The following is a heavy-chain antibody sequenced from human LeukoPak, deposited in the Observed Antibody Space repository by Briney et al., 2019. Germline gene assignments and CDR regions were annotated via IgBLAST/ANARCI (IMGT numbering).Heavy chain of an antibody. CDR3: ARDQGGSYPKHAFDI. Sequence: GGSLRLSCTASGFTFSNYGMDWVRQAPGKGLEWVAFIRYDGSNKYYADSVKGRFTISRDNSKNTLYLQMNSLRAEDTAVYYCARDQGGSYPKHAFDIWGQGTMVTVSS. D-gene: IGHD1-26*01. J-gene: IGHJ3*02. V-gene: IGHV3-30*02. CDR2: IRYDGSNK. CDR1: GFTFSNYG.